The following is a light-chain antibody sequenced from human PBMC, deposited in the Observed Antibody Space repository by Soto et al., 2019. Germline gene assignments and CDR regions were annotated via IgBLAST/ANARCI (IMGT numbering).Light chain of an antibody. CDR3: QQYDNLLCT. Sequence: DIQMTQSPSSLSASVGDRVTITCRASQAIITYLNWYQQKPGKAPKLLIYDASNLETGVPSRFSGSGSGTDFTFTISSLQPEDVATYYCQQYDNLLCTFGPGTKVDIK. CDR1: QAIITY. CDR2: DAS. J-gene: IGKJ3*01. V-gene: IGKV1-33*01.